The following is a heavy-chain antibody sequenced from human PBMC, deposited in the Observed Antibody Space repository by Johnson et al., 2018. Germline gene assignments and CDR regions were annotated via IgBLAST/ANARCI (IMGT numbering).Heavy chain of an antibody. V-gene: IGHV3-7*01. D-gene: IGHD1-14*01. Sequence: EVRLLESGGGLVQPGGSLRLSCAASGFSFNSYWMSWVRQTPGKGLAWVAAITEEGSEKSYVDSVKGRFTISSDNAKNSLYLQMNSRRVKDTAVYYCSRLRRSEPFNSWGQGIMVTVSS. CDR3: SRLRRSEPFNS. J-gene: IGHJ3*01. CDR2: ITEEGSEK. CDR1: GFSFNSYW.